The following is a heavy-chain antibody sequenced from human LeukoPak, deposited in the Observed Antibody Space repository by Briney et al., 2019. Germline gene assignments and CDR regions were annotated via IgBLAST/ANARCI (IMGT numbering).Heavy chain of an antibody. CDR1: GFTFSSYA. Sequence: PGGSLRLSCAASGFTFSSYAMHWVRQAPGKGLEWVAAISYDENIKNYADSVKGRFTISRDNAKNSLYLQMNSLRAEDTALYYCARDRFLRRPEPAEYWGQGTLVTVSS. D-gene: IGHD2/OR15-2a*01. J-gene: IGHJ4*02. CDR2: ISYDENIK. CDR3: ARDRFLRRPEPAEY. V-gene: IGHV3-30*04.